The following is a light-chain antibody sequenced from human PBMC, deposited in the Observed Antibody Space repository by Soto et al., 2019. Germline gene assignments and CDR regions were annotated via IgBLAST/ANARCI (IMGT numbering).Light chain of an antibody. CDR2: AAY. Sequence: IPVTQAPSSLSASVGDRVTITCRASQTISRFLNWYQQRPGKAPRLLISAAYDLQSGVPSRFSGSGSGTDFTLTISSLQPEDFATYYCQQSYNTPPWTFGQGTKVEIK. J-gene: IGKJ1*01. CDR3: QQSYNTPPWT. CDR1: QTISRF. V-gene: IGKV1-39*01.